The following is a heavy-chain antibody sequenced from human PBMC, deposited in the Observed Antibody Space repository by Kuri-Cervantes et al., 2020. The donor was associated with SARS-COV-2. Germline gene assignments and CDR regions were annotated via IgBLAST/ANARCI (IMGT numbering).Heavy chain of an antibody. J-gene: IGHJ4*02. CDR3: VKDHSGSGSYYYYFDY. CDR1: GFTFSSYA. V-gene: IGHV3-64D*08. Sequence: GESLKISCSASGFTFSSYAMHWVRQAPGKGLGYVSAISSNGGSTYYADSVKGRFTISRDNSKNTLYLQMSSLRAEDTAVYYCVKDHSGSGSYYYYFDYWGQGTLVTVSS. CDR2: ISSNGGST. D-gene: IGHD3-10*01.